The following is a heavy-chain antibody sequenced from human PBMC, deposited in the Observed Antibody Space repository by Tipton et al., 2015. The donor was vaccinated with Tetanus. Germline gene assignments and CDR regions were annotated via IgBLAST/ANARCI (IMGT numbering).Heavy chain of an antibody. CDR1: GGSISSYY. V-gene: IGHV4-59*01. D-gene: IGHD3-16*01. CDR3: ARAGETPLWGAFNS. J-gene: IGHJ4*02. CDR2: IYYSGST. Sequence: TLSLTCTVSGGSISSYYWSWIRQPPGKGLEWIGDIYYSGSTNYNPSLKSRVTISVDTSKNQFSLKLSSVTAADTAVYYCARAGETPLWGAFNSWGQGALVTVSS.